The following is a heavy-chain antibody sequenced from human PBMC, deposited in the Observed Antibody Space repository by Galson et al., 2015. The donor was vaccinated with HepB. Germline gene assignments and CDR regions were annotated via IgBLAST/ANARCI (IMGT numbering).Heavy chain of an antibody. CDR3: ARLGGTRKAARPHYYYGMDV. CDR2: IYPGDSDT. CDR1: GYSFTSYW. D-gene: IGHD6-6*01. Sequence: QSGAEVKKPGESLKISCKGSGYSFTSYWIGWVRQMPGKGLEWMGIIYPGDSDTRYSPSFQGQVTISADKSISTAYLQWSSLKASDTAMYYCARLGGTRKAARPHYYYGMDVWGQGTTVTVSS. V-gene: IGHV5-51*01. J-gene: IGHJ6*02.